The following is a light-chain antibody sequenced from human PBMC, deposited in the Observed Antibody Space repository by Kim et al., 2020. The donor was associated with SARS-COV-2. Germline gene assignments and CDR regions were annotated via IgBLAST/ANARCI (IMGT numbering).Light chain of an antibody. CDR1: SSDVSGSNS. J-gene: IGLJ1*01. CDR3: SSYTRSNTYV. Sequence: GQSITISCTGTSSDVSGSNSVSWYQQHPGKAPKLIIYDVSNRPSGISDRFSGSKSGNTASLTISGLQTEDETDYYCSSYTRSNTYVFGTGTKVTVL. CDR2: DVS. V-gene: IGLV2-14*03.